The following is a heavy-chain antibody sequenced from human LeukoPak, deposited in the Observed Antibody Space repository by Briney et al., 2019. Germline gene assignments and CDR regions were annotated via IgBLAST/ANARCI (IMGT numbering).Heavy chain of an antibody. CDR3: ARQGRVYYYGSGSYSPGLSYYYYYYMDV. V-gene: IGHV4-34*01. CDR1: GGSFSGYY. D-gene: IGHD3-10*01. CDR2: IYHSGGT. Sequence: PSETLSLTCAVYGGSFSGYYWGWIRQPPGKGPEWIGTIYHSGGTYYNPSLKSRVTISVDTSKNQFSLKLSSVTAADTAVYYCARQGRVYYYGSGSYSPGLSYYYYYYMDVWGKGTTVTISS. J-gene: IGHJ6*03.